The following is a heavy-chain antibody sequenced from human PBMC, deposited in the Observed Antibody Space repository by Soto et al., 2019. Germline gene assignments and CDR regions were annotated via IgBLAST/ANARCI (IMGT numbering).Heavy chain of an antibody. CDR1: GVTFISFA. D-gene: IGHD4-17*01. CDR2: ISGSGGST. J-gene: IGHJ4*02. Sequence: PGGFLRLSCAASGVTFISFAMSWVRQAPGKGLEWVSAISGSGGSTYYADSVKGRFTISRDNSKNTLYLQMNSLRAEDTAVYYCAKDPGGDLAIDYWGQGTLVTVSS. CDR3: AKDPGGDLAIDY. V-gene: IGHV3-23*01.